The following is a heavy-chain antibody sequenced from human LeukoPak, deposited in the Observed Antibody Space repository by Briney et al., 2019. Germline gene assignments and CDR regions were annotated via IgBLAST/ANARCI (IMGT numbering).Heavy chain of an antibody. CDR3: ARGPRYYDILTGYLNWFDP. V-gene: IGHV4-59*01. D-gene: IGHD3-9*01. CDR1: GGSISSYY. Sequence: PSETLSLTCTVSGGSISSYYWSWIRQPPGKGLEWIGYIYYSGSTNYNPSLKSRVTISVDTSNNQFSLKLSSVTAADTAVYYCARGPRYYDILTGYLNWFDPWGQGTLVTVSS. J-gene: IGHJ5*02. CDR2: IYYSGST.